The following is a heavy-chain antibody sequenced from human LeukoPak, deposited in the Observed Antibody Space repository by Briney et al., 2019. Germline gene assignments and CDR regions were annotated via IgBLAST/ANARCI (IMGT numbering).Heavy chain of an antibody. CDR1: GGSISSYY. Sequence: SETLSLTCTVSGGSISSYYWSWIRRPPGKGLEWIGYIYYSGSTNYNPSLKSRVAISVDTSKNQFSLKLSSVTAADTAVYYCARGPSAEFDYWGQGTLVTVSS. V-gene: IGHV4-59*01. CDR2: IYYSGST. J-gene: IGHJ4*02. CDR3: ARGPSAEFDY.